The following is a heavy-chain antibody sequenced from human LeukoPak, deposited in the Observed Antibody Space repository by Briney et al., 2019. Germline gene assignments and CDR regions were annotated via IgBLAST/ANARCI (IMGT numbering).Heavy chain of an antibody. CDR2: VLYSGST. V-gene: IGHV4-59*01. CDR3: ARVSDLITMVRGVYAFDI. CDR1: GGSISNYY. J-gene: IGHJ3*02. D-gene: IGHD3-10*01. Sequence: PSETLSLTSTVSGGSISNYYWSWIRQPPGKGLEWIGHVLYSGSTIYNPSLKSRLTISVDTSKNQFSLRLSSATAADTAVYYCARVSDLITMVRGVYAFDIWGQGTMVTVSS.